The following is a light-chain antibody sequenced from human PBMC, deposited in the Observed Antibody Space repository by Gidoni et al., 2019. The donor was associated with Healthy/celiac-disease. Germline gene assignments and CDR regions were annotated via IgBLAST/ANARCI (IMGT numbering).Light chain of an antibody. J-gene: IGKJ5*01. CDR3: QQRSNWPPIT. CDR2: DAS. V-gene: IGKV3-11*01. CDR1: QCGSSY. Sequence: IVLTQSPATLSLPPGTRAAPSCGARQCGSSYLAWYQQKPGQAPRLLIYDASNRATGIPARFSGSGSGTDFTLTISSLEPEDFAVYYCQQRSNWPPITFGQGTRLEIK.